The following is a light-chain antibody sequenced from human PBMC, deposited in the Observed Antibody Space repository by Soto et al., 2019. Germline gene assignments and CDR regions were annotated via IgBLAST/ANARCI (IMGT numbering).Light chain of an antibody. Sequence: QAVVTQSPSASASLGASVKLTCTLSSGHSHYAIAWHQQQPEKGPRYLMKLNSDGSHSKGDGIPDRFSGSSSGAERYLTISSLQSEDEGDYYCQTWGTGIRVVFGGGTKLTVL. J-gene: IGLJ2*01. CDR1: SGHSHYA. CDR2: LNSDGSH. V-gene: IGLV4-69*02. CDR3: QTWGTGIRVV.